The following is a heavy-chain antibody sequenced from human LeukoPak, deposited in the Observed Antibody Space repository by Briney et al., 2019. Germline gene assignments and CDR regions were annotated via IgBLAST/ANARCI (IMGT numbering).Heavy chain of an antibody. CDR1: GGSISSYY. V-gene: IGHV4-59*01. D-gene: IGHD6-19*01. Sequence: SETLSLTCTVSGGSISSYYWSWIRQPPGKGLEWIGYIYYSGSTNYNPSLKSRVTISVDTSKNQFSLKLSSVTAADTAVYYCARATYSSGWGTSDYWGQGTLVTASS. J-gene: IGHJ4*02. CDR2: IYYSGST. CDR3: ARATYSSGWGTSDY.